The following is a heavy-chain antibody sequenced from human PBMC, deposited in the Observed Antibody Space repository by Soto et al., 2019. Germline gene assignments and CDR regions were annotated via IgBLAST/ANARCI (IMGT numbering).Heavy chain of an antibody. V-gene: IGHV4-31*03. CDR3: AASCVACGGFNYYGMDV. D-gene: IGHD2-21*01. Sequence: QVQLQESGPGLVKPSQTLSLTCTVSGGSISSGGYYWSWIRQHPGKGLEWIGYIYYSGSTYHNPSLKSRVTISVDTSKNQFSLKLSSVTAADTAVYYCAASCVACGGFNYYGMDVWGQGTTVTVSS. J-gene: IGHJ6*02. CDR2: IYYSGST. CDR1: GGSISSGGYY.